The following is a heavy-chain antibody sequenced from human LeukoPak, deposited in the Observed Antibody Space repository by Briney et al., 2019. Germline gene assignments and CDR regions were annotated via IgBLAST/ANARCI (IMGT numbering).Heavy chain of an antibody. J-gene: IGHJ3*02. D-gene: IGHD6-13*01. CDR1: GFTFDDYA. CDR2: ISWNSGSI. Sequence: GGSLRLSCAASGFTFDDYAMHWVRHAPGKGLEWVSGISWNSGSIGYADSVKGRFTISRDNAKNSLYLQMNSLRVEDMALYYCAKDRYSSSWDAFDIWGQGTMVTVSS. V-gene: IGHV3-9*03. CDR3: AKDRYSSSWDAFDI.